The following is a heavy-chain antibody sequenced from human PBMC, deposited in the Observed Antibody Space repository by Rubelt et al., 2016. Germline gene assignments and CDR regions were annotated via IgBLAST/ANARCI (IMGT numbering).Heavy chain of an antibody. CDR1: GGSFSGYY. Sequence: QVQLQQWGAGLLKPSETLSLTCAVYGGSFSGYYWSWIRQPPGKGLEWIGEINHSGSTNYNPVPKSRGTISVETAKNQCSLKLSSVTAADTAVYYCARQDSSGFDYWGQGTLVTVSS. CDR3: ARQDSSGFDY. V-gene: IGHV4-34*01. CDR2: INHSGST. D-gene: IGHD3-22*01. J-gene: IGHJ4*02.